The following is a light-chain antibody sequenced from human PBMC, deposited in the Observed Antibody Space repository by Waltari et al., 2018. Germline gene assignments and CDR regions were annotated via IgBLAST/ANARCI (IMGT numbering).Light chain of an antibody. V-gene: IGLV2-23*02. J-gene: IGLJ2*01. Sequence: QSALTQPASVSGSPGQSITLSCTGTSSDVGCSHLLPWYQQPPGQAPKPMIYEVRKRPSGVSNRFSGSKSGNTASLTISGLQAEDEADYYCCSYAGSSTYVVFGGGTKLSVI. CDR2: EVR. CDR3: CSYAGSSTYVV. CDR1: SSDVGCSHL.